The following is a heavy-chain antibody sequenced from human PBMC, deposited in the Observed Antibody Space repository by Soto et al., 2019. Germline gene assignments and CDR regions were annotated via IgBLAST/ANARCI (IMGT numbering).Heavy chain of an antibody. J-gene: IGHJ6*02. CDR3: ARVLAAAGTSYYYHGMDV. V-gene: IGHV6-1*01. Sequence: SQTLSLTCAISGDSVSSNSAAWNWIRQSPSRGLEWLGRTYYRSKWYNDYAVSVKSRITINPDTSKNQFSLQLNSVTPEDTAVYYCARVLAAAGTSYYYHGMDVWGQGTTVTVSS. CDR1: GDSVSSNSAA. D-gene: IGHD6-13*01. CDR2: TYYRSKWYN.